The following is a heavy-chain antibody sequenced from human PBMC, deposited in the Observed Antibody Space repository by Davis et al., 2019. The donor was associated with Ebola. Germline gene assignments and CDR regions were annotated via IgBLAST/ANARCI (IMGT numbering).Heavy chain of an antibody. Sequence: GESLKISCAASGFTFSNAWMSWVRQAPGKGLEWVGRIKSKTDGGTTDYAAPVKGRFTISRDDSKNTLYLQMNSLKTEDTAVYYCSVTYGSDYWGQGTLVTVSS. CDR3: SVTYGSDY. V-gene: IGHV3-15*01. D-gene: IGHD2-21*02. CDR1: GFTFSNAW. J-gene: IGHJ4*02. CDR2: IKSKTDGGTT.